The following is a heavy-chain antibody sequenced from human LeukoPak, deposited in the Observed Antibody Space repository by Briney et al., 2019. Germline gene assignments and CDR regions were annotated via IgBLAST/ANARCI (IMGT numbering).Heavy chain of an antibody. CDR2: ISSSSSYT. CDR1: GFTFSDYY. Sequence: GGSLRLSCAASGFTFSDYYMSWIRQAPGKGLEWVSYISSSSSYTNYADSVKGRFTISRDNAKNSLYLQMNSLRAEDTAVYYCAREGDSGDDFDYWGQGTLVTASS. CDR3: AREGDSGDDFDY. J-gene: IGHJ4*02. V-gene: IGHV3-11*06. D-gene: IGHD5-12*01.